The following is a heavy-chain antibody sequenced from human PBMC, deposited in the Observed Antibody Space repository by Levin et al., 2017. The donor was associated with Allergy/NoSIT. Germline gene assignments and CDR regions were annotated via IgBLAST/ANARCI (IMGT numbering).Heavy chain of an antibody. CDR2: INSDGSST. CDR3: ARVTLNDYGTNYYFDY. V-gene: IGHV3-74*01. J-gene: IGHJ4*02. Sequence: GESLKISCAASGFTFSSYWMHWVRQAPGKGLVWVSRINSDGSSTSYADSVKGRFTVSRDNAKNTLYLQMNSLRAEDTAVYYCARVTLNDYGTNYYFDYWGQGTLVTVSS. CDR1: GFTFSSYW. D-gene: IGHD4-17*01.